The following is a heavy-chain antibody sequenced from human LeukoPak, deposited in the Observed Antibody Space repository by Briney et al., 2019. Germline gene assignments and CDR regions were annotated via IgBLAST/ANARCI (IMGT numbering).Heavy chain of an antibody. CDR3: ARTPVYAYFDY. V-gene: IGHV4-59*01. J-gene: IGHJ4*02. CDR2: IYYSGST. CDR1: GGSISSYY. D-gene: IGHD2-8*01. Sequence: SETLSLTCTVSGGSISSYYWSWIRQPSGKGLEWIGYIYYSGSTNYNPSLKSRVTISVDTSKNQFSLKLSSVTAADTAVYYCARTPVYAYFDYWGQGTLVTVSS.